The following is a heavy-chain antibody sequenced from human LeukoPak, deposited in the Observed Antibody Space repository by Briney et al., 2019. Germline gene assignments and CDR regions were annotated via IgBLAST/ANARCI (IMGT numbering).Heavy chain of an antibody. V-gene: IGHV5-51*01. CDR3: ARQQASWFDP. Sequence: GESLKISCKGSGYSFSSYWIGWVRQMPGKGLEWMGIIYPGDSDTRYSPSFQGQVTISADKSINTAYLQWSSLKASDSAMYYCARQQASWFDPWGQGAQVIVSS. J-gene: IGHJ5*02. CDR2: IYPGDSDT. CDR1: GYSFSSYW.